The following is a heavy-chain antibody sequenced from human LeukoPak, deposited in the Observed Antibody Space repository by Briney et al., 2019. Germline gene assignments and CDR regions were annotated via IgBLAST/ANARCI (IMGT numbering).Heavy chain of an antibody. J-gene: IGHJ5*02. CDR1: GFTFISYA. V-gene: IGHV3-30*09. CDR2: ISFHGTDT. Sequence: PGGSLRLSCAASGFTFISYAIHWVRQAPGKGLEWVAVISFHGTDTFYADSVKGRFAISRDNSKNTLFLQMNSLRAEDTAIYYCAQRSRELLTWGQGTLVTVSS. CDR3: AQRSRELLT. D-gene: IGHD1-26*01.